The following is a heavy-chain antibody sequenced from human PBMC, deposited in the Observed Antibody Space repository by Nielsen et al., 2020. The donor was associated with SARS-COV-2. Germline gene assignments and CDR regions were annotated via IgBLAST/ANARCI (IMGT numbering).Heavy chain of an antibody. Sequence: ASVKVSCKASGFSFTNYYFHWVRQAPGQGPEWRGIIDPGAGSTNYAQKFQGRVTMTRDTSTTTVYMDMSSLTSEDTAVYYCARDSPRLAQALDLWGQGTLVTVSS. J-gene: IGHJ5*02. D-gene: IGHD6-19*01. CDR1: GFSFTNYY. V-gene: IGHV1-46*01. CDR2: IDPGAGST. CDR3: ARDSPRLAQALDL.